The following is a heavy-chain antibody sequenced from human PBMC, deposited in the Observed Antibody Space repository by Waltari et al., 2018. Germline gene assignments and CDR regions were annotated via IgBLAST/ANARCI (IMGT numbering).Heavy chain of an antibody. D-gene: IGHD2-15*01. CDR2: IKGDGSKE. CDR3: ARDYNYFSDSMWYDAFDI. V-gene: IGHV3-7*01. J-gene: IGHJ3*02. CDR1: GFRFRAYW. Sequence: EVQLVESGGGLVQPGGALGSSWRPSGFRFRAYWLTGGRRPPGKGLGWVANIKGDGSKENYVDSVKGRFSMSTDIAKNSLFLQMTSLRAEDTAVYYCARDYNYFSDSMWYDAFDIWGQGTMVTVSS.